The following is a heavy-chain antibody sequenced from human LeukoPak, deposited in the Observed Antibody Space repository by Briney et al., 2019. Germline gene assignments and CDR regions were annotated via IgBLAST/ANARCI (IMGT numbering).Heavy chain of an antibody. CDR1: GGSINNYY. V-gene: IGHV4-59*01. CDR3: ARNGYGSGSYYNR. J-gene: IGHJ4*02. D-gene: IGHD3-10*01. CDR2: IHYTGST. Sequence: PSETLSLTCTVSGGSINNYYWSWIRQPPGKGLEWIGFIHYTGSTNYNPSLKSRVTISVDTSKNQFSLKLSSVTAADTAVYYCARNGYGSGSYYNRWGQGTLVTVSS.